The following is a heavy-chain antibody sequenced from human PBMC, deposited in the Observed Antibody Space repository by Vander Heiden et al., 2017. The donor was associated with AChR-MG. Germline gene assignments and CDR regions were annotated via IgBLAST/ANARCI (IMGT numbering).Heavy chain of an antibody. D-gene: IGHD2-2*01. V-gene: IGHV4-34*01. CDR2: INHSGST. J-gene: IGHJ5*02. CDR3: ARGGVRSVFSRSPDIVVVPAATGNWFDP. CDR1: AGSFSGYY. Sequence: QVQLQQWGAGLLKPSETLSLTCAVYAGSFSGYYWSWIRQPPGKGLEWIGEINHSGSTNYNPSLKSRVTISVDTSKNQFSLKLSSVTAADTAVYYCARGGVRSVFSRSPDIVVVPAATGNWFDPWGQGTLVTVSS.